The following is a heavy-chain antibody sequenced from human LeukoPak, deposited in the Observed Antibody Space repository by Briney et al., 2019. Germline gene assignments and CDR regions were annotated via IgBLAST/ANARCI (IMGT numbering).Heavy chain of an antibody. J-gene: IGHJ3*02. Sequence: ASVKVSCKASGYTFTSYGINWVRQATGQGLEWMGWMNPNSGNTGYAQKFQGRVTMTRNTSISTVYMELSSLRSEDTAVYYCARGWIVGATTHGAFDIWGQGTMVTVSS. CDR2: MNPNSGNT. CDR1: GYTFTSYG. D-gene: IGHD1-26*01. V-gene: IGHV1-8*02. CDR3: ARGWIVGATTHGAFDI.